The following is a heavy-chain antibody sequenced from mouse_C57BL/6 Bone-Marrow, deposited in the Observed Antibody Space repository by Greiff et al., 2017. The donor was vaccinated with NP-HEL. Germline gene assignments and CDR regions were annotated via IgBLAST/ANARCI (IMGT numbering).Heavy chain of an antibody. Sequence: EVMLVESGGGLVKPGGSLKLSCAASGFTFSSYTMSWVRQTPEKRLVWVATISGGGGNTYYPDSVKGRFTISRDNAKNTLYLQMSSLRSEDTALYYCASPDGYPFAYWGQGTLVTVSA. CDR3: ASPDGYPFAY. D-gene: IGHD2-3*01. CDR2: ISGGGGNT. CDR1: GFTFSSYT. J-gene: IGHJ3*01. V-gene: IGHV5-9*01.